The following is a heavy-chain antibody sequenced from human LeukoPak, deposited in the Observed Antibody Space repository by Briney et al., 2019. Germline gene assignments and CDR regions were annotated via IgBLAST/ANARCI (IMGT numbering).Heavy chain of an antibody. D-gene: IGHD6-6*01. CDR3: ARVVAARNWYFDL. J-gene: IGHJ2*01. V-gene: IGHV1-2*06. CDR1: GYTFTGYY. Sequence: ASVKVSCKASGYTFTGYYMHWVRQAPGQGLEWMGRINPNSGGTNYAQKFQGRVTMTRDTSISTAYKELSRLRSDDTAVYYCARVVAARNWYFDLWGRGTLATVSS. CDR2: INPNSGGT.